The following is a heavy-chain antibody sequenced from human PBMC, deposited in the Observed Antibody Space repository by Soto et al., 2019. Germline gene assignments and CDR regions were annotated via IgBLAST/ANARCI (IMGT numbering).Heavy chain of an antibody. V-gene: IGHV1-18*01. CDR2: ISGYKDNT. J-gene: IGHJ4*02. CDR1: GYTFSSYG. Sequence: GASVKVSCKASGYTFSSYGISWVRQAPGQGPEWMGWISGYKDNTHYPQKFQGKVTLTTDTSTSTVYMELSSLTSDDTAVYYCARNLAAGDYWGQGTLVTVSS. D-gene: IGHD6-13*01. CDR3: ARNLAAGDY.